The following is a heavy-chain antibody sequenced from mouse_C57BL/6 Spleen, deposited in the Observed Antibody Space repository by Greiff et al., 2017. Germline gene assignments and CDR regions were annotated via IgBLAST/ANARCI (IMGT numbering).Heavy chain of an antibody. CDR1: GYTFTSYW. CDR3: ARDTTVGSYYAMDY. Sequence: VQLQQPGAELVRPGSSVKLSCKASGYTFTSYWMHWVKQRPIQGLEWIGKIDPSDSETHYNQKFKDKATLTVDKSSSTAYMQLSSLTSEDSAVYYCARDTTVGSYYAMDYWGQGTSVTVSS. J-gene: IGHJ4*01. CDR2: IDPSDSET. D-gene: IGHD1-1*01. V-gene: IGHV1-52*01.